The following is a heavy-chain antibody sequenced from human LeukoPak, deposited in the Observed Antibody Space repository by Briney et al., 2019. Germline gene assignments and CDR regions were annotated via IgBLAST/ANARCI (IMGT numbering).Heavy chain of an antibody. CDR3: ARDYCSGGSCDSNYYYYYGMDV. D-gene: IGHD2-15*01. J-gene: IGHJ6*02. Sequence: PGGSLRLSCAASGFTFSSYAMSWVRQAPGKGLEWVSAISGSGGSTYYADSVKGRFTISRDNSKNTLYLQMNSLRAEDTAVYYCARDYCSGGSCDSNYYYYYGMDVWGQGTTVTVSS. V-gene: IGHV3-23*01. CDR1: GFTFSSYA. CDR2: ISGSGGST.